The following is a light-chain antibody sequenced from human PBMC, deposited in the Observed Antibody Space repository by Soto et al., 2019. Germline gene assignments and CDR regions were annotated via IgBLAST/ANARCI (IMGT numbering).Light chain of an antibody. CDR3: CSYAGSSNYV. CDR1: SSDVGSYNL. V-gene: IGLV2-23*01. CDR2: EGS. Sequence: QSALTQPASVSGSPGQSITISCTGTSSDVGSYNLVSWYQQHPGKAPKLMIYEGSKRPSGVSNRFSGSKSGNSASLTIFGLQDEDEADYYCCSYAGSSNYVFGTGTKLTVL. J-gene: IGLJ1*01.